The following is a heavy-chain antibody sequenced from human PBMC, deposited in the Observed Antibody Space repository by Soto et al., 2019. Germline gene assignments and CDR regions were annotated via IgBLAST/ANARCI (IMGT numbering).Heavy chain of an antibody. J-gene: IGHJ4*02. CDR1: GGSISGYY. CDR3: ARSDGRY. Sequence: SETLSLTCTVSGGSISGYYWSWLRQPPGKGLEWIGYIYNIGSTNYNPSLRSRVTMSVDTSKNQFSLKLSSVTAADTAVYYCARSDGRYWGQGTLVTVS. V-gene: IGHV4-59*01. CDR2: IYNIGST.